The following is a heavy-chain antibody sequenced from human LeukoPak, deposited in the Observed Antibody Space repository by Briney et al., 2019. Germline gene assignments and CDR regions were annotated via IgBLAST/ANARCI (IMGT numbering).Heavy chain of an antibody. CDR1: GLSFGDYT. D-gene: IGHD2-21*01. CDR3: AEGPTIPPYYPSGNYCETKAQFDC. Sequence: GGSLRLSCEASGLSFGDYTMHWVRQAPGKGLEWVSLISRYGAATQYADSVRGRCTISRDNSKNSLYLQMNSLNTEDTALYYWAEGPTIPPYYPSGNYCETKAQFDCWGQGTLVTVSS. V-gene: IGHV3-43*01. CDR2: ISRYGAAT. J-gene: IGHJ4*02.